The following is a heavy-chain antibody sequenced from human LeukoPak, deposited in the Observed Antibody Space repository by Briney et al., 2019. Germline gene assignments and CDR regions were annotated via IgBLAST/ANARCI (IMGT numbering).Heavy chain of an antibody. CDR3: ARVVDWFDP. Sequence: PSETLSLTCAVYGGSFSGYYGSWIRQPPGKGLEWIGEINHSGSTNYNPSLKSRVTISVDTSKNQFSLKLSSVTAADTAVYYCARVVDWFDPWGQGTLVTVSS. J-gene: IGHJ5*02. CDR1: GGSFSGYY. V-gene: IGHV4-34*01. D-gene: IGHD2-15*01. CDR2: INHSGST.